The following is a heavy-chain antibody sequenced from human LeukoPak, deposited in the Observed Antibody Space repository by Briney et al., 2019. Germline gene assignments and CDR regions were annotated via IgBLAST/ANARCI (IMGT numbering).Heavy chain of an antibody. V-gene: IGHV3-21*01. CDR3: ARDRFVVVTAATQAFDI. D-gene: IGHD2-2*01. CDR1: GFTFSSDS. CDR2: ISSSSSYI. J-gene: IGHJ3*02. Sequence: GGSLRLSCAASGFTFSSDSMNWVRQAPGKGLEWVSSISSSSSYIYYADSVKGRCTISRDNATNSLYLQMNSLRAEDTAVYYCARDRFVVVTAATQAFDIWGQGTMVTVSS.